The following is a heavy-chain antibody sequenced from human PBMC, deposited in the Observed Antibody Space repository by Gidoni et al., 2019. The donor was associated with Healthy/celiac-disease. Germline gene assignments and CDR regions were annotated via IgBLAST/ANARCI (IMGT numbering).Heavy chain of an antibody. V-gene: IGHV4-34*01. CDR1: GGSFSGYY. CDR2: INHSGST. D-gene: IGHD2-15*01. J-gene: IGHJ4*02. Sequence: QVQLQQWGAGLLKPSETLSLTCAVYGGSFSGYYWSWIRQPPGKGLEWIGEINHSGSTNYNPSLKSRVTISVDTSKNQFSLKLSSVTAADTAVYYCARRDCSGGSCYYRDYWGQGTLVTVSS. CDR3: ARRDCSGGSCYYRDY.